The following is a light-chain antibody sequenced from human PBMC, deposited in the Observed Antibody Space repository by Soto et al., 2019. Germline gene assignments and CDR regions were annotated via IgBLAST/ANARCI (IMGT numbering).Light chain of an antibody. Sequence: EIVMTQSPATLSVSPGERATLSCRASQSVSSNLAWYQQKPGQAPRLLIYGASTRATGIPARFSGSGSGTEFTLTISSLHSEDFAVYYCQHQRTFGQGTKVEIK. V-gene: IGKV3-15*01. CDR3: QHQRT. CDR2: GAS. J-gene: IGKJ1*01. CDR1: QSVSSN.